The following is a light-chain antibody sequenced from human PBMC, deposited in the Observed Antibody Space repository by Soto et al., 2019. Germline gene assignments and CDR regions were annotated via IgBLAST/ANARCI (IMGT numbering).Light chain of an antibody. CDR2: SVS. CDR1: SSDVGGHNY. V-gene: IGLV2-11*01. Sequence: LTYPRSVCRSHGQPVTISYTRKSSDVGGHNYVSWYQQYPGKAPKRLLSSVSKRPSGVPDRFSGSKSGNTASLTISGLRAVEEADYYCCSYAGSYTSVFGTGSKVTGL. J-gene: IGLJ1*01. CDR3: CSYAGSYTSV.